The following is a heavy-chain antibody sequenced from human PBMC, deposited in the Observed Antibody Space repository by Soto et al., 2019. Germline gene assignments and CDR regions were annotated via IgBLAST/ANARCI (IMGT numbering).Heavy chain of an antibody. V-gene: IGHV3-30*18. CDR2: ISYDGSNK. D-gene: IGHD6-19*01. CDR1: GFTFSSYG. CDR3: AKEGISSTWRVLSNHYHYYGMDV. J-gene: IGHJ6*02. Sequence: PGGSLRLSCAASGFTFSSYGMHWVRQAPGKGLEWVAVISYDGSNKYYADSVKGRFTISRDNSKNTLYLQMNSLRAEDTAVYYCAKEGISSTWRVLSNHYHYYGMDVWGQGTTVTVS.